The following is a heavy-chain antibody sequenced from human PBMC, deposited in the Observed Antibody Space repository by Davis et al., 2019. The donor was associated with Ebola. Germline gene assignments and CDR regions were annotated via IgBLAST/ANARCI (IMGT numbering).Heavy chain of an antibody. Sequence: PGGSLRLSCAASGFSFSSYAMSWVRQAPGKGLEWVSAISGSGGSTYYADSVKGRFTISRDNSKNTLYLQMNSLRAEDTAVYYCAKDYDFWDYGMDVWGQGTTVTVSS. V-gene: IGHV3-23*01. CDR1: GFSFSSYA. D-gene: IGHD3-3*01. CDR3: AKDYDFWDYGMDV. CDR2: ISGSGGST. J-gene: IGHJ6*02.